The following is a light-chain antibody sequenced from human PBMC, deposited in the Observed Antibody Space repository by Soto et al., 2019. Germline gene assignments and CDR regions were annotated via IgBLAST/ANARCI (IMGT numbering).Light chain of an antibody. J-gene: IGKJ3*01. CDR3: QHRTNCPPLLT. V-gene: IGKV3-11*01. CDR1: QSVSRY. Sequence: EIVLTQSPATLSLSPGERATLSCRASQSVSRYLAWYQPRPGQAPRLLIYDISNRATGIPARFSGSGSGTDFTLTISSLGSEDFEVYYCQHRTNCPPLLTFGPGTKVDIK. CDR2: DIS.